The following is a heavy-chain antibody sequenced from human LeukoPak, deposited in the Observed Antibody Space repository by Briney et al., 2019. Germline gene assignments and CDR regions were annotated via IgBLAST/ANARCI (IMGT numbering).Heavy chain of an antibody. D-gene: IGHD4-23*01. CDR3: ARPLRWPTRREDAFDI. CDR1: GGSFSGYY. J-gene: IGHJ3*02. Sequence: SETLSLTCAVYGGSFSGYYWSWIRQPPGKGLEWIGEINHSRSTNYNPSLKSRVTISVDTSKNQFSLKLSSVTAADTAVYYCARPLRWPTRREDAFDIWGQGTMVTVS. V-gene: IGHV4-34*01. CDR2: INHSRST.